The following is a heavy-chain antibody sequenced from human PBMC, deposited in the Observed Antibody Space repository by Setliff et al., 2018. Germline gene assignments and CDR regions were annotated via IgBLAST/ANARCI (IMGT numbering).Heavy chain of an antibody. Sequence: GESLKISCKGSGYSFNDYWIGWVRQMPGKGLEWMGIIYPGDSITRYSPSFQGQVTISVDKSINTAYLQWSSLRASDTAIYYCARHPYYYGSGTYLDNNNRWFDPWGQGTLVTVSS. CDR2: IYPGDSIT. CDR1: GYSFNDYW. J-gene: IGHJ5*02. V-gene: IGHV5-51*01. D-gene: IGHD3-10*01. CDR3: ARHPYYYGSGTYLDNNNRWFDP.